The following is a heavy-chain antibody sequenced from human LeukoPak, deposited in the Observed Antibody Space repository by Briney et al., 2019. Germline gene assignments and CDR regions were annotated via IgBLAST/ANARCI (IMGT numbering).Heavy chain of an antibody. CDR2: ISYDGSNK. Sequence: GRSLRLSCAASGFTFSSYAMHWVRQAPGKGLEWVAVISYDGSNKYYADSVKGRFTISRDNAKNTLYLQMNSLRAEDTAVYYCAISGEDWNEGNDAFDIWGQGTMVIVSS. D-gene: IGHD1-1*01. V-gene: IGHV3-30*04. CDR1: GFTFSSYA. CDR3: AISGEDWNEGNDAFDI. J-gene: IGHJ3*02.